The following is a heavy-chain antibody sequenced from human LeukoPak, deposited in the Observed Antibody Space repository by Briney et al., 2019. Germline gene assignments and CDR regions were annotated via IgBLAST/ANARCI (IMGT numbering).Heavy chain of an antibody. CDR1: GYTFTSYY. CDR3: GRGQEVVPAAIPPGQYFDY. D-gene: IGHD2-2*01. V-gene: IGHV1-46*03. J-gene: IGHJ4*02. CDR2: INPSGGST. Sequence: ASVKVSCKASGYTFTSYYMHWVRQAPGQGLEWMGIINPSGGSTSYAQKFQGRVTMTTDESTSTVYMELSSLRSEDTAVYYCGRGQEVVPAAIPPGQYFDYWGKGTLVTVSS.